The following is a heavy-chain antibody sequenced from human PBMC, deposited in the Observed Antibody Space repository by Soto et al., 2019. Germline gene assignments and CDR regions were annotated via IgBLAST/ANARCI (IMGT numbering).Heavy chain of an antibody. V-gene: IGHV1-24*01. CDR1: GYTLTELS. J-gene: IGHJ4*02. CDR2: FDPEDGET. Sequence: GASVKVSCKVSGYTLTELSMHWVRQAPGKGLEWMGGFDPEDGETIYAQKFQGRVTMTEDTSTDTAYMELSSLRSKDTAVYYCATAPSPFMTTVVTRYFDYWGQGTLVTVSS. CDR3: ATAPSPFMTTVVTRYFDY. D-gene: IGHD4-17*01.